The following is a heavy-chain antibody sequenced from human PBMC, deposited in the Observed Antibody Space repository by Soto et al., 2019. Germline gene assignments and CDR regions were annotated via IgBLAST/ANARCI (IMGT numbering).Heavy chain of an antibody. J-gene: IGHJ6*03. CDR1: GFTVSGNY. V-gene: IGHV3-53*04. CDR3: TRAAWGLWFGYMDV. CDR2: LYSGGNT. Sequence: EVQLVESGGGLVQPGGSLRLSCAASGFTVSGNYMRWVRQAPGKGLEWVSILYSGGNTYYADSVRGRFTISRHNSENTLYLQMISLRPDDTAVYYCTRAAWGLWFGYMDVWGKGTTVTVSS. D-gene: IGHD3-10*01.